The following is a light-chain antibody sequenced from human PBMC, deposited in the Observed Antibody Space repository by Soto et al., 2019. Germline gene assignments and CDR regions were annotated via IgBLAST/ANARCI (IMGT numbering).Light chain of an antibody. J-gene: IGKJ4*01. CDR1: QSVLHRSNNKNY. CDR2: WAS. Sequence: DIVMTQSPDSLAVSLGERATINCTSSQSVLHRSNNKNYLAWYQQKPGQPPRLLISWASTRVSGVPDRFRVSWSWTDFTLNINSLQTEDVAGYYWQQYYDSLVLSFGGGTKV. CDR3: QQYYDSLVLS. V-gene: IGKV4-1*01.